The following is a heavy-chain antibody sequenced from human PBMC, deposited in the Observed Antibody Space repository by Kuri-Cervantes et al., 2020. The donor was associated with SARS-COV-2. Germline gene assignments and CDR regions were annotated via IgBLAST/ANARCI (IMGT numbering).Heavy chain of an antibody. D-gene: IGHD4-23*01. CDR3: ARCARLRWDFDY. V-gene: IGHV3-48*02. CDR2: ISSSSSTI. CDR1: GFTFSSYS. Sequence: GGSLRLSCAASGFTFSSYSMNWVRQAPGKGLEWVSYISSSSSTIYYADSVKGRFTISRDNAKNSLYLQMNSLRDEDTAVYYCARCARLRWDFDYWGQGTLVTAPQ. J-gene: IGHJ4*02.